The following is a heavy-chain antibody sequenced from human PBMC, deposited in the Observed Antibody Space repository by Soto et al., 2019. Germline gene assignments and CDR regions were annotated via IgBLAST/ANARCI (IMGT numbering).Heavy chain of an antibody. D-gene: IGHD3-22*01. J-gene: IGHJ4*02. CDR2: ISYDGSTK. CDR1: GFTFSSYG. Sequence: QVQLVESGGGVVQPGRSLRLSCAASGFTFSSYGMHWVRQAPGKGLEWVAVISYDGSTKYYADSVKGRFTISRDNSKNTLDLKMYSRRAEDTAVYYCAKEPGSSGLLGGYFYYCGQGTLVTVSS. CDR3: AKEPGSSGLLGGYFYY. V-gene: IGHV3-30*18.